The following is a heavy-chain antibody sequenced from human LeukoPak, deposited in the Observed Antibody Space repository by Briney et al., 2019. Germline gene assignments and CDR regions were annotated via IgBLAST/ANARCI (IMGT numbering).Heavy chain of an antibody. V-gene: IGHV3-11*06. CDR2: ISSSSSYT. CDR1: GFTFSDYY. Sequence: GSLRLSCAASGFTFSDYYMSWIRQAPGKGLEWVSYISSSSSYTNYADSVKGRFTISRDNAKNSLYLQMNSLRAEDTAVYYCASGGYYNPFDYWGQGTLVTVSS. D-gene: IGHD3-9*01. J-gene: IGHJ4*02. CDR3: ASGGYYNPFDY.